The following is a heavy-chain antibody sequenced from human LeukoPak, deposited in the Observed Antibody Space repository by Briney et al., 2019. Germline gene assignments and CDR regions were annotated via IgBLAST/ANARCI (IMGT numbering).Heavy chain of an antibody. CDR3: ARDFSGAQWFGEP. D-gene: IGHD3-10*01. V-gene: IGHV3-53*01. CDR1: GFTVSNSY. CDR2: IYSGGTT. J-gene: IGHJ4*02. Sequence: GGSLRLSCAASGFTVSNSYVSWVRQAPGKGLEWVSGIYSGGTTYYRDSVKGRFTISRDNSKNTLYLQMNSLRAEDTAVYYCARDFSGAQWFGEPRGQGTLVTVSS.